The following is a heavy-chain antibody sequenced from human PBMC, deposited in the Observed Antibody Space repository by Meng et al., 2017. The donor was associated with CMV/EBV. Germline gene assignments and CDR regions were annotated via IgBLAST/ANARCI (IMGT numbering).Heavy chain of an antibody. D-gene: IGHD3-16*01. Sequence: ASVTVSCKASGYTFTSYDINWVRQATGQGLEWMGWMNPDSGNTDYAQKFQGRVTITRNTSISTAYMEMRSLRSEDTAVYYCARVGVNWFDPWGQGTLVTVSS. V-gene: IGHV1-8*03. J-gene: IGHJ5*02. CDR1: GYTFTSYD. CDR3: ARVGVNWFDP. CDR2: MNPDSGNT.